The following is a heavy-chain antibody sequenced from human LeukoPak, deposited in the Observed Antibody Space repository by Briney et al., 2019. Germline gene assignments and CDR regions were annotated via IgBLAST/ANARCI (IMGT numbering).Heavy chain of an antibody. D-gene: IGHD6-19*01. J-gene: IGHJ6*02. Sequence: PSETLSLTCTVSGGSNSSYYWSWIRQPPGKGLEWIGYIYYSGSTNYNPSLESRVTISVDTSKNQFSLKLSSVTAADTAVYYCARSGRSFIAVAGTGHMDVWGQGTTVTVSS. CDR1: GGSNSSYY. V-gene: IGHV4-59*01. CDR2: IYYSGST. CDR3: ARSGRSFIAVAGTGHMDV.